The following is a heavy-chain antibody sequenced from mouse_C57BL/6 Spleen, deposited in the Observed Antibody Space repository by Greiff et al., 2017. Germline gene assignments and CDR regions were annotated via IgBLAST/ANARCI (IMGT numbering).Heavy chain of an antibody. CDR2: ISSGSSTI. Sequence: EVKLMESGGGLVKPGGSLKLSCAASGFPFSDYGMHWVSQAPEKGLEWVAYISSGSSTIYYADTVKGSFTISRDNAKNTLFLQMTSLRSADTAMYYCERDYSSLYWYFDVWGTGTTVTVSS. J-gene: IGHJ1*03. CDR1: GFPFSDYG. CDR3: ERDYSSLYWYFDV. D-gene: IGHD1-1*01. V-gene: IGHV5-17*01.